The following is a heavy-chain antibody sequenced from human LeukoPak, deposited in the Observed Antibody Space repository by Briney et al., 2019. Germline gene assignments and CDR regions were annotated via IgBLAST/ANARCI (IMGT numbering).Heavy chain of an antibody. CDR1: GGSFSGYY. V-gene: IGHV4-34*01. D-gene: IGHD2-2*01. CDR2: INHSGST. Sequence: PSETLSLTCAVYGGSFSGYYWSWIRQPPGKGLEWIGEINHSGSTNYNPSLKSRVTISVDTSKNQFSLKLSSVTAADTAVYYCVRVVVPAAIHYYYYMDVWGKGTTVTVSS. CDR3: VRVVVPAAIHYYYYMDV. J-gene: IGHJ6*03.